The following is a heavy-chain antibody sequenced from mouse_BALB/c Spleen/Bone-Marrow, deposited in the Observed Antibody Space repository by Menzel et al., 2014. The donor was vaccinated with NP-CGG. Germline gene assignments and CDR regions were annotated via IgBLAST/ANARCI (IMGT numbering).Heavy chain of an antibody. CDR1: GFNIKDTY. D-gene: IGHD2-1*01. V-gene: IGHV14-3*02. CDR2: IDPANGNT. Sequence: VQLQQSGAELVKPGAPVKLSCTASGFNIKDTYMHWVKQRPEQGLEWIGRIDPANGNTKYDPKFQGKATITADTSSNTAYLQHSSLTSEDTAVYYCARNDNYGAWFAYWGQGTLVTVSA. CDR3: ARNDNYGAWFAY. J-gene: IGHJ3*01.